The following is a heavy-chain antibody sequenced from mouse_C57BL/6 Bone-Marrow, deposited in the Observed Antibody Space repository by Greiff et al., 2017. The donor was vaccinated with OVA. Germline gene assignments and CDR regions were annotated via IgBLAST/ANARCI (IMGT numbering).Heavy chain of an antibody. J-gene: IGHJ4*01. CDR3: GWWLRAMDY. CDR2: IYPSDSET. Sequence: QVQLKQPGAELVRPGSSVKLSCKASGYTFTSYWMDWVKQRPGQGLEWIGNIYPSDSETHYNQKFKDKATLTVDKSSSTAYMQLSSLTSEDSAVYYCGWWLRAMDYWGQGTSVTVSS. D-gene: IGHD1-1*02. V-gene: IGHV1-61*01. CDR1: GYTFTSYW.